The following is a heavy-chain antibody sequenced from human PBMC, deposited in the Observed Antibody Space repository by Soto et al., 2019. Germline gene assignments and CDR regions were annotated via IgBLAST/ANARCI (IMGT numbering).Heavy chain of an antibody. Sequence: GGSLRLSCVASEFTFSGYEMNWVRQAPGKGLEWVAVISYDGSNKYYADSVKGRFTISRDNSKNTLYLQMNSLRAEDTAVYYCAKDRITMVRGAINYYYYGMDVWGQGTTVTVSS. J-gene: IGHJ6*02. CDR1: EFTFSGYE. D-gene: IGHD3-10*01. CDR2: ISYDGSNK. CDR3: AKDRITMVRGAINYYYYGMDV. V-gene: IGHV3-30*18.